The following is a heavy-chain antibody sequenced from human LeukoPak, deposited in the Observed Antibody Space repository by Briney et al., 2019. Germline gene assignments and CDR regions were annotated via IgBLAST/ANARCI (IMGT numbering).Heavy chain of an antibody. V-gene: IGHV3-30*18. CDR3: AKDRDYYGSGSDY. CDR1: GFTFNNYG. Sequence: GGSLRLSCAASGFTFNNYGMHWVRQAPGKGLEWVAGISYDEMYQYYADSVKGRFTISRDNSKNTLFLQMNSLRAEDTAIYYCAKDRDYYGSGSDYWGQGTLVTVSS. D-gene: IGHD3-10*01. CDR2: ISYDEMYQ. J-gene: IGHJ4*02.